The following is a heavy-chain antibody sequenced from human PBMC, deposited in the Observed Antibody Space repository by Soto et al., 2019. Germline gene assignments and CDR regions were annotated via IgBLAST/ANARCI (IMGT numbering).Heavy chain of an antibody. J-gene: IGHJ4*02. CDR2: IYYSGST. D-gene: IGHD6-19*01. Sequence: SETLSLTCTVSGGSISGGGYYWSWIRQHPGKGLEWIGYIYYSGSTYYNPSLKSRVTISVDTSKNQFSLKLSSVTAADTAVYYCARLMFQAAGYSSGWYDYWGQGTLVTVSS. V-gene: IGHV4-31*03. CDR3: ARLMFQAAGYSSGWYDY. CDR1: GGSISGGGYY.